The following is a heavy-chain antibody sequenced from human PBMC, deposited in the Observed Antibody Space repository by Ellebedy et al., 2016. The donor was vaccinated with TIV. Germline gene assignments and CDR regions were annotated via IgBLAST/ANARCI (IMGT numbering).Heavy chain of an antibody. D-gene: IGHD3-10*01. CDR2: ISGSGGST. CDR3: AREVRGGSGSRYGMDV. Sequence: GGSLRLSXAASGFTFSSYAMSWVRQAPGKGLEWVSAISGSGGSTYYADSVKGRFTISRDNSKNTLYLQMNSLRAEDTAVYYCAREVRGGSGSRYGMDVWGQGTTVTVSS. J-gene: IGHJ6*02. CDR1: GFTFSSYA. V-gene: IGHV3-23*01.